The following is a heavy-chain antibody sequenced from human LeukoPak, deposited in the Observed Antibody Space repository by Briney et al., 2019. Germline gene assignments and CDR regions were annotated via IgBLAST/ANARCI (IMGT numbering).Heavy chain of an antibody. J-gene: IGHJ4*02. CDR3: ARASLYGSGSYYSDY. V-gene: IGHV3-30*14. CDR2: ISYDGSNK. CDR1: GFTFSSYA. Sequence: GGSLRLSCAASGFTFSSYAMHWVRQAPGKGLEWVAVISYDGSNKYYADSVKGRFTISRDNSKNTLYLQMNSLRAEDTAVYYCARASLYGSGSYYSDYWGQGTLVTVSS. D-gene: IGHD3-10*01.